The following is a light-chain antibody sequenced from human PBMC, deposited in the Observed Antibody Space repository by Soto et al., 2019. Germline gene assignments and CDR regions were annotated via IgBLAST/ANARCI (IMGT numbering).Light chain of an antibody. J-gene: IGLJ2*01. CDR3: SSYTSSSTLEV. CDR1: SSDVGGYNY. CDR2: EVS. V-gene: IGLV2-14*01. Sequence: QSALTQPASGSGSPGQSITISCTGTSSDVGGYNYVSWYQQHPGQAPKLMIYEVSNRPSWVSNRFSGSKSANTVSLTRSGLLAEDESDYYCSSYTSSSTLEVFGGGTKLTVL.